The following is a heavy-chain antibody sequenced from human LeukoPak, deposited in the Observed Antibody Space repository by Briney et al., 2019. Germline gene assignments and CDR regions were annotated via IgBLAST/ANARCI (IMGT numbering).Heavy chain of an antibody. CDR1: GGSISGYL. D-gene: IGHD2-15*01. V-gene: IGHV4-59*08. CDR3: AGHDPVGYYQHGMDV. J-gene: IGHJ6*02. CDR2: IYYTGAT. Sequence: SETLSLTCTVSGGSISGYLWSCIRQPPGQGLEFIGYIYYTGATLYNPSLKSRVTMSVDTSKNQFSLKLSSVTAADTAVYYCAGHDPVGYYQHGMDVWGQGTTVTVSS.